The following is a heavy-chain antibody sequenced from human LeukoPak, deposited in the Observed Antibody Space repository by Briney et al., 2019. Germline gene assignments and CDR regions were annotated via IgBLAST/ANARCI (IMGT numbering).Heavy chain of an antibody. CDR2: IGYDGNKK. CDR3: AKDMAAYYYASGNIDY. D-gene: IGHD3-10*01. Sequence: GGSLRLSCAASGFTFSNYGIHWVRQAPGKGLEWVAFIGYDGNKKYYADSVKGRFTISRDNAKNSLYLQMNSLRAEDTALYYCAKDMAAYYYASGNIDYWGQGTLVTVSS. CDR1: GFTFSNYG. J-gene: IGHJ4*02. V-gene: IGHV3-30*02.